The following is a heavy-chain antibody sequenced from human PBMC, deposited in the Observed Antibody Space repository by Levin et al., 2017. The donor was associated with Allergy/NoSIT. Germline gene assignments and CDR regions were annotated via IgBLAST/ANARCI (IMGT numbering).Heavy chain of an antibody. J-gene: IGHJ4*02. V-gene: IGHV3-66*01. CDR1: GFTVGNHY. CDR3: SSAPGFSDY. Sequence: GESLKISCAASGFTVGNHYVAWVRQAPGKGLDWISVIYSGGGTYYADSVKGRFTISRDKSKNTVYLQMNSLRVEDTAVYYCSSAPGFSDYWGQGILVTGS. CDR2: IYSGGGT.